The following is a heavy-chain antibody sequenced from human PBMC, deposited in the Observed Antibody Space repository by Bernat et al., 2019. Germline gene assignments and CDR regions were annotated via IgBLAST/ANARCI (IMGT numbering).Heavy chain of an antibody. J-gene: IGHJ4*02. CDR1: GGTFSSYA. CDR2: IIPIFGTA. Sequence: QVQLVQSGAEVKKPGSSVKVSCKASGGTFSSYAISWVRQAPGQGLEWMGGIIPIFGTANYAQKFQGRVTITAGEATSTGYMELSSLRSEDTAVYYCARGPPSIAVAATFDYWGQGTLVTVSS. D-gene: IGHD6-19*01. CDR3: ARGPPSIAVAATFDY. V-gene: IGHV1-69*01.